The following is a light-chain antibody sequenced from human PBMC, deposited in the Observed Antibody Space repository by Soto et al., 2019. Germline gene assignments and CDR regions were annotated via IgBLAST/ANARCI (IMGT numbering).Light chain of an antibody. V-gene: IGKV1-5*01. Sequence: DIQITQSPSTLSASVGDSVTITCRASQNIDNLLAWYQQKPGQAPKVVIFDGSRLETGVPSRFSGSGSGTTFTLTISSLQPADFATYYCQQYNSYSPTFGPGTQ. CDR1: QNIDNL. CDR3: QQYNSYSPT. CDR2: DGS. J-gene: IGKJ1*01.